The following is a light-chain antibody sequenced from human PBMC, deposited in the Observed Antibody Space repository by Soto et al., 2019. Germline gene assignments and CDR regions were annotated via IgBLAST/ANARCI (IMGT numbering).Light chain of an antibody. J-gene: IGKJ1*01. CDR3: HQSYTTPHT. CDR2: TAS. V-gene: IGKV1-5*03. Sequence: DSQMTQSPSTLSGSVGDRVTITCLASQTISSWLAWYQQKPGKAPKLLIYTASTLKSGVPSRFSGSGSGTDFTLTIISLQPEDFATYYCHQSYTTPHTFGQGTMVDI. CDR1: QTISSW.